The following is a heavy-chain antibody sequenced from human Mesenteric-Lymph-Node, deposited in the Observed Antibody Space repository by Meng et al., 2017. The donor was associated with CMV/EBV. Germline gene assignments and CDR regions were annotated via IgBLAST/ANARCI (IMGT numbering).Heavy chain of an antibody. Sequence: AFPFSTYGMHWVRQAPGKGLEWVAVIWYDGSNKYYADSVKGRFIISRDNSKNTVYLQMNSLRVEDTAVYYCAKDGPLYGSAIYFFDYWGQGTLVTVSS. CDR3: AKDGPLYGSAIYFFDY. J-gene: IGHJ4*02. D-gene: IGHD3-10*01. V-gene: IGHV3-33*06. CDR2: IWYDGSNK. CDR1: AFPFSTYG.